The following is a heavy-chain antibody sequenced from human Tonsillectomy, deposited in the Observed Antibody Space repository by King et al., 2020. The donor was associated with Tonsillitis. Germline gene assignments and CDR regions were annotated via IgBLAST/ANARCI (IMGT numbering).Heavy chain of an antibody. Sequence: QLQESGPGLVKPSQTLSLTCTVSGGSISSGGYYWSWIRQPPGKGLEWIGYIYHSGSTYQNPSLKSRVTISIDTSKNQFSLKLTSVTAADTAVYYCARVYYYGSGSYWYYFDYWGQGTLVTVSS. CDR3: ARVYYYGSGSYWYYFDY. J-gene: IGHJ4*02. D-gene: IGHD3-10*01. CDR2: IYHSGST. CDR1: GGSISSGGYY. V-gene: IGHV4-31*03.